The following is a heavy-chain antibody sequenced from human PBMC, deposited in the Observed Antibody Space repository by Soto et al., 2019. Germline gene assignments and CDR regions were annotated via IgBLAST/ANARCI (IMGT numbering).Heavy chain of an antibody. D-gene: IGHD2-8*01. Sequence: GGSLRLSCVASEVTFSTYNMNWVRQAPGKGLEWLSYINSNGESVYYADSVKGRFTVSRDNARSSLFLQMNSLRDEDSALYYCARDDFNGRGPVWGRGTLVTVSS. CDR1: EVTFSTYN. CDR2: INSNGESV. CDR3: ARDDFNGRGPV. V-gene: IGHV3-48*02. J-gene: IGHJ4*02.